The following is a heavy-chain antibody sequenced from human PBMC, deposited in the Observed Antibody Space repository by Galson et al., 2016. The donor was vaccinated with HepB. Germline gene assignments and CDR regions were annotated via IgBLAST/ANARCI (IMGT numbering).Heavy chain of an antibody. Sequence: SLRLSCAASGFAFNTYAMSWVRQVPGKGLYWVSSINDAGGNTHYADSVKGRFTISRDNSRDVVYLQMNNLRAEDTALYYCATDVGIVFFDYWGQGALVTVSS. D-gene: IGHD2-21*01. V-gene: IGHV3-23*01. CDR1: GFAFNTYA. CDR3: ATDVGIVFFDY. CDR2: INDAGGNT. J-gene: IGHJ4*02.